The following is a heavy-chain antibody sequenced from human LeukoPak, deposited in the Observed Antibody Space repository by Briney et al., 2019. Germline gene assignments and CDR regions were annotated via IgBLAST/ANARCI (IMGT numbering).Heavy chain of an antibody. J-gene: IGHJ4*02. V-gene: IGHV4-59*01. Sequence: PSETLFLTCTVSGGSISTYYWDWIRQPPGKGLEWIGYISNTGITTYNPSLKSRVTISVDTSKSQFSLKLSSVTAADTAVYYCARSGGYSSSWSLWGQGTLVTVSS. D-gene: IGHD6-13*01. CDR1: GGSISTYY. CDR3: ARSGGYSSSWSL. CDR2: ISNTGIT.